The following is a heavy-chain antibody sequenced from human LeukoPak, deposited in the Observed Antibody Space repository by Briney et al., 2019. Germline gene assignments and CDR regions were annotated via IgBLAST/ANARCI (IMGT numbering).Heavy chain of an antibody. CDR3: ARRRKNVLLWYGVCLDY. J-gene: IGHJ4*02. V-gene: IGHV3-23*01. D-gene: IGHD3-10*01. CDR1: GFTFSSHA. CDR2: ISGGGGST. Sequence: GGSLRLSCAASGFTFSSHAMSWVRQAPGEGLEWVSAISGGGGSTYYADYVKGSFTISRDNSKSTLYLEMNSLRAEATAVYYCARRRKNVLLWYGVCLDYWGQGTLVTVSS.